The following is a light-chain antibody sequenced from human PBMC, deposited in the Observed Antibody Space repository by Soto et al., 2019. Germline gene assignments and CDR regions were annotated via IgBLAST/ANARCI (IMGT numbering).Light chain of an antibody. CDR3: QQYDNWPRT. Sequence: EKGMTQSPATLSVSPGERATLSCGASQSVRSNVAWYQQKPGQPPRLLIYDASTRATGIPSRFSGSGSGTEFTLTISSLKSEDFAVYYCQQYDNWPRTLGQGTKVDIK. CDR1: QSVRSN. J-gene: IGKJ1*01. CDR2: DAS. V-gene: IGKV3-15*01.